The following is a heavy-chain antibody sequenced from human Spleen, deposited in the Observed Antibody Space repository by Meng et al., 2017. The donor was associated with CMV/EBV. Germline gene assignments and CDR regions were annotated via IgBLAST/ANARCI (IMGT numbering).Heavy chain of an antibody. D-gene: IGHD6-13*01. CDR2: ISGSGDST. Sequence: GGSLRLSCAASGFMFSNYAMSWVRQAPGKGLEWVSGISGSGDSTYYADSVKGRFTISRDTSKNTLYLQMNSLRAADTAVYYCAKGGYGSSWRYYFDYWGQGTLVTVSS. J-gene: IGHJ4*02. CDR1: GFMFSNYA. CDR3: AKGGYGSSWRYYFDY. V-gene: IGHV3-23*01.